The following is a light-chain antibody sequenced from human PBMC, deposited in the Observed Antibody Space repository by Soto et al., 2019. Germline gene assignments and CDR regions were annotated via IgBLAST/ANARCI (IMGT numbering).Light chain of an antibody. CDR2: EVS. J-gene: IGLJ1*01. CDR3: SSYGGSNNFV. Sequence: QSALTQPPSASGSPGQSVTISCTGTSSDVGGYNYVSWYQQHPGKAPKRMIYEVSKRPSGVPDRFSGSKSGNTASLTVSGLQAEDEDEYYCSSYGGSNNFVFGTGTKLTVL. CDR1: SSDVGGYNY. V-gene: IGLV2-8*01.